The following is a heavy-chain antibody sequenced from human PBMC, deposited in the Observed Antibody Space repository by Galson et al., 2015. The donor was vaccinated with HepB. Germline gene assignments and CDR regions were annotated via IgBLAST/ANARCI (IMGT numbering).Heavy chain of an antibody. V-gene: IGHV3-30*02. CDR1: GFTFSSYG. CDR3: AKFPSSSWYLDY. D-gene: IGHD6-13*01. Sequence: SLRLSCAASGFTFSSYGMHWVRQAPGKGLEWVAFIRYDGSNKYYADSVKGRFTISRDNSKNTLYLQMNSLRAEDTAVYYCAKFPSSSWYLDYWGQGTLVTVSS. J-gene: IGHJ4*02. CDR2: IRYDGSNK.